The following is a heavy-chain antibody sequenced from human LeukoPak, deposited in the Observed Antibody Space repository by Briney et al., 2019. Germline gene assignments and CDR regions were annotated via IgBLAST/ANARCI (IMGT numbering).Heavy chain of an antibody. D-gene: IGHD1-7*01. J-gene: IGHJ4*02. CDR1: GFTFSSYA. CDR2: ISYDGSNK. CDR3: ARVGDWNYQNFDY. Sequence: GESLRLSCAASGFTFSSYAMHWVRQAPGKGLEWVAVISYDGSNKYYADSVKGRFTISRDNSKNTLYLQMNSLRAEDTAVYYCARVGDWNYQNFDYWGQGTLVTVSS. V-gene: IGHV3-30-3*01.